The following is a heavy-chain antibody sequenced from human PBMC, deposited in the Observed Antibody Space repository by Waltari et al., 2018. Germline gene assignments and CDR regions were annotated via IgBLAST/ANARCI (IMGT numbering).Heavy chain of an antibody. CDR1: GFTFSSYW. CDR2: INSDGSTT. V-gene: IGHV3-74*01. Sequence: EVQLVESGGGLVQPGGSLRLSCAASGFTFSSYWMHWVRQAPGKGLVLVSRINSDGSTTTYTDSVKGRFTISRDNAKNTLYLQMNSLRAEDTAVYYCARVAVTTPWYFDLWGRGTLVTVSS. D-gene: IGHD2-21*02. CDR3: ARVAVTTPWYFDL. J-gene: IGHJ2*01.